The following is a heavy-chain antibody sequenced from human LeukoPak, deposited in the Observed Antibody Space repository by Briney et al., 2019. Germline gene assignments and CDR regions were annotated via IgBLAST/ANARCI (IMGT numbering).Heavy chain of an antibody. CDR3: AREGYSPRDGYNFNFDY. V-gene: IGHV3-7*01. J-gene: IGHJ4*02. Sequence: GGSLRLSCAASGFTFSSYWMSWVRQAPGEGLEWVANIKQEGSEKYYVDSVKGRFTISRDNAKNSLYLQMNSLRAEDTAVYYCAREGYSPRDGYNFNFDYWGQGTLVTVSS. CDR2: IKQEGSEK. CDR1: GFTFSSYW. D-gene: IGHD5-24*01.